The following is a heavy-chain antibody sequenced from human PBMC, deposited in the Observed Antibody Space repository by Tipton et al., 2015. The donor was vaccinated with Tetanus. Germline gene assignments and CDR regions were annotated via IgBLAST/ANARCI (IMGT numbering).Heavy chain of an antibody. CDR2: ISGSGGST. V-gene: IGHV3-23*01. J-gene: IGHJ4*02. Sequence: SLRLSCAASGFTFTDYAMTWVRQAPGKGLEWVSAISGSGGSTYYADSVKGRFTISRDNSKNTLYLQMNSLRDEDTAVYYCARDSSSWGRNWGQGTLVTVSS. CDR3: ARDSSSWGRN. D-gene: IGHD6-13*01. CDR1: GFTFTDYA.